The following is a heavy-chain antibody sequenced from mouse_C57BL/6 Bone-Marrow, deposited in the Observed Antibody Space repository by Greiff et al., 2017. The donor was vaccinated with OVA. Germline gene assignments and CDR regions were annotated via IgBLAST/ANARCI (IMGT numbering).Heavy chain of an antibody. CDR1: GYTFTSYW. V-gene: IGHV1-64*01. CDR2: IHPNSGST. Sequence: QVQLQQPGAELVKPGASVKLSCKASGYTFTSYWMHWVKQRPGQGLEWIGMIHPNSGSTNYNEKFKSKATLTVDKSSSTAYMQLSSLTSEDSAVYYCARTSGYYWDFDYWGQGTTLTVSS. CDR3: ARTSGYYWDFDY. D-gene: IGHD2-3*01. J-gene: IGHJ2*01.